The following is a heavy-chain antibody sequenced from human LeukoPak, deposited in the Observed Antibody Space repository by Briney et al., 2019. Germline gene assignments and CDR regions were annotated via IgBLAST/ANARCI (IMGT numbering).Heavy chain of an antibody. J-gene: IGHJ3*02. V-gene: IGHV3-30*03. Sequence: GRSLRLSCAASGFTFSRYAMHWVRQAPGKGLEWVAVIYYGGDTKYYADSVKGRFTISRDNSKNTLYLQMDSLRADDTAVYYCARLPASVYAFDIWGQGTMVTVSS. CDR3: ARLPASVYAFDI. CDR1: GFTFSRYA. CDR2: IYYGGDTK. D-gene: IGHD2-2*01.